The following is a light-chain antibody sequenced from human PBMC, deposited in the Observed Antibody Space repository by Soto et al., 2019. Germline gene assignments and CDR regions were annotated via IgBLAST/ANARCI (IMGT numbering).Light chain of an antibody. J-gene: IGLJ2*01. CDR3: SSYIIRSTPVL. CDR2: EVS. V-gene: IGLV2-18*02. Sequence: QSALTQPPSVSGSPGQSVTISCTGASSDVGSYDRVSWYQQPPGTAPKLMIYEVSNRPSGVPDRFSGSKSGNTASLTISGLQAEDEADYYCSSYIIRSTPVLFGGGTKLTVL. CDR1: SSDVGSYDR.